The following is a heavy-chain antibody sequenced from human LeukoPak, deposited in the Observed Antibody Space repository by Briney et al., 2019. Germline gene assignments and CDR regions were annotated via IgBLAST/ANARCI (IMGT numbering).Heavy chain of an antibody. CDR1: GLTFSSYA. CDR3: AKEIELYRVTIFGVAMPYDY. J-gene: IGHJ4*02. Sequence: GGSLRLSCAASGLTFSSYAMSWVRQAPGKGLEWVSAISGSGGSTYYADSVKGRFTISRDNSKNTLYLQMNSLRAEDTAVYYCAKEIELYRVTIFGVAMPYDYWGQGTLVTVSS. D-gene: IGHD3-3*01. V-gene: IGHV3-23*01. CDR2: ISGSGGST.